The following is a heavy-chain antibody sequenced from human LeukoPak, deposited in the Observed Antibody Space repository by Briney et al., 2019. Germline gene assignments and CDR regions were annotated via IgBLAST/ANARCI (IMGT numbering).Heavy chain of an antibody. Sequence: GSLRLSCAASGFTFSSYSMNWVRQAPGKGLEWIGSIYYSGSTYYNPSLKSRVTISVDTSKNQFSLKLSSVTAADTAVYYCARDPTPRDGYIVDAFDIWGQGTMVTVSS. CDR1: GFTFSSYS. J-gene: IGHJ3*02. V-gene: IGHV4-39*07. CDR3: ARDPTPRDGYIVDAFDI. CDR2: IYYSGST. D-gene: IGHD5-24*01.